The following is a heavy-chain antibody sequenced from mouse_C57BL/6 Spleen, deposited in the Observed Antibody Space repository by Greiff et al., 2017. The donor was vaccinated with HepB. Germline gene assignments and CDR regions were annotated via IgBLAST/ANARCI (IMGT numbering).Heavy chain of an antibody. V-gene: IGHV5-4*03. CDR1: GFTFSSYA. D-gene: IGHD3-1*01. J-gene: IGHJ3*01. CDR3: ARAHGGYVAY. Sequence: EVKLVESGGGLVKPGGSLKLSCAASGFTFSSYAMSWVRQTPDNVKGRFTISRDNAKNNLYLQMSHLKSEDTAMYYCARAHGGYVAYWGQGTLVTVSA.